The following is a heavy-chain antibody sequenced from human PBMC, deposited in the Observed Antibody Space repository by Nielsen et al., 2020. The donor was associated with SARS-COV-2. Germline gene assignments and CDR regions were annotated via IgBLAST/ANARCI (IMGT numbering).Heavy chain of an antibody. CDR2: ISPYNGNR. D-gene: IGHD6-19*01. V-gene: IGHV1-18*01. CDR3: VKSGTLGVAGEVGALEYHYFHYGMDL. Sequence: ASVQVSCTAFDYNFLSYGISWVRQAPGQGLDWMGWISPYNGNRHYAPKFQGRVTMTTDTATSTAYMELRSLRSDDTAVYYCVKSGTLGVAGEVGALEYHYFHYGMDLWGQGTTVTVSS. CDR1: DYNFLSYG. J-gene: IGHJ6*02.